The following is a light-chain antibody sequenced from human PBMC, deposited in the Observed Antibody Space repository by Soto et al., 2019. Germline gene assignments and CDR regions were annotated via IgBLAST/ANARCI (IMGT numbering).Light chain of an antibody. Sequence: QPVLTQSPSASASLGASVKLTCTLSSGHSNYAIAWHQQQPEKGPRFLMKINSDGSHSKGDGIPDRFSGSSSVAERYLTISTPQYWDEDNNYWQTWVTGIHMFVEGTKLT. J-gene: IGLJ3*02. CDR1: SGHSNYA. CDR3: QTWVTGIHM. V-gene: IGLV4-69*01. CDR2: INSDGSH.